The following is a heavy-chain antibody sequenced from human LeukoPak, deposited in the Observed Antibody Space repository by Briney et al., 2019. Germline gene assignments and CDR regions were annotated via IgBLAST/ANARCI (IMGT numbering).Heavy chain of an antibody. V-gene: IGHV1-8*01. D-gene: IGHD4-23*01. CDR3: ATELRWKDH. Sequence: ASVKVSCKASGYTFTNYDIDWVRQASGQGLEWMGYMKPNSGNTGYAQKFQGRVTMTSDTSISTAYMELSSLTSEDTAVYYCATELRWKDHWGQGTLVTVSS. CDR2: MKPNSGNT. J-gene: IGHJ4*02. CDR1: GYTFTNYD.